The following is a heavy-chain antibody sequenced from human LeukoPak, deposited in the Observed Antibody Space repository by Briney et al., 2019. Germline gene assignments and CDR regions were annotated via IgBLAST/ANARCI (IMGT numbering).Heavy chain of an antibody. CDR3: ARDTKQNYYYYGMDV. CDR1: GGSISSYY. D-gene: IGHD2-2*01. CDR2: IYYSGST. Sequence: SETLSLTCTVSGGSISSYYWSWIRQPPGKGLEWIGYIYYSGSTNYNPSLKSRVTISVDTSKNQFSLKLSSVTAADTAVYYCARDTKQNYYYYGMDVWGQGTTVTVSS. V-gene: IGHV4-59*01. J-gene: IGHJ6*02.